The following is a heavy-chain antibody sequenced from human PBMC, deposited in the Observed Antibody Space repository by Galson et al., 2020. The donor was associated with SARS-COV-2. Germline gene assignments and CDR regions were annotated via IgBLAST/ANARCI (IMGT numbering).Heavy chain of an antibody. CDR1: GFTFSDYY. CDR3: ARENYYYDSSGYPQAGAFDI. D-gene: IGHD3-22*01. CDR2: ISSSGSTI. Sequence: GGSLRLSCAASGFTFSDYYMSWIRQAPGKGLEWVSYISSSGSTIYYADSVKGRFTISRDNAKNSLYLQMNSLRAEDTAVYYCARENYYYDSSGYPQAGAFDIWGQGTMVTVSS. V-gene: IGHV3-11*04. J-gene: IGHJ3*02.